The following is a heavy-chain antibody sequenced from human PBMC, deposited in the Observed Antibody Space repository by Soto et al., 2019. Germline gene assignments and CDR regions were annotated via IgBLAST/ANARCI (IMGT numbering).Heavy chain of an antibody. V-gene: IGHV4-59*01. CDR1: GGSISSYY. D-gene: IGHD4-17*01. J-gene: IGHJ3*02. Sequence: QVQLQESGPGLVKPSETLSLTCTVSGGSISSYYWSWIRQPPGKGLEWIGYIYYSGSTNYNPSLKSRVTISVDTSKNHFSLKLSSVTAADTAVYYCALEVNYGGNSGAFDIWGQGTMVTVSS. CDR2: IYYSGST. CDR3: ALEVNYGGNSGAFDI.